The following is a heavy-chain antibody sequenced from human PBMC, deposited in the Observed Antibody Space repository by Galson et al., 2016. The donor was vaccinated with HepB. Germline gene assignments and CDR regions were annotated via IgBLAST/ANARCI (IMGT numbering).Heavy chain of an antibody. V-gene: IGHV5-51*01. J-gene: IGHJ4*02. CDR2: IYPGDSNT. CDR1: GYSFTTYW. CDR3: ARHLGYCSSTNCLGLSIDY. D-gene: IGHD2-2*01. Sequence: QSGAEVKKPGDSLKISCKGSGYSFTTYWIGWVRQMPGKGLEWMGIIYPGDSNTTYSPSFQGQVTISADKSISTAYLQWSSLKASDTAMYYCARHLGYCSSTNCLGLSIDYWGQGTLVTVSS.